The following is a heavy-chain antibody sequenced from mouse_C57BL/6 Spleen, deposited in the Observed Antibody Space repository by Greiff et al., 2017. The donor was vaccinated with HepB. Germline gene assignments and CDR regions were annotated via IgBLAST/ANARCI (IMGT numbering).Heavy chain of an antibody. J-gene: IGHJ1*03. V-gene: IGHV1-53*01. CDR1: GYTFTSYW. Sequence: QVQLKQPGTELVKPGASVKLSCKASGYTFTSYWMHWVKQRPGQGLEWIGNINPSNGGTNYNEKFKSKATLTVDKSSSTAYMQLSSLTSEDSAVYYCAREDYSNFYWYFDVWGTGTTVTVSS. CDR3: AREDYSNFYWYFDV. D-gene: IGHD2-5*01. CDR2: INPSNGGT.